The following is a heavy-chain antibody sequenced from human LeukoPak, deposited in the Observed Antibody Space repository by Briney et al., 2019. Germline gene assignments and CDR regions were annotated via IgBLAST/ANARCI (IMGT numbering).Heavy chain of an antibody. J-gene: IGHJ2*01. Sequence: SETLTLTCTVSGGSISSYYWSWIRQPLGKGLEWIGYIYYSGSTNYNPSLKSRVTISVDTSKNQFSLKLSSVTAADTAVYYCARHEGIVGATKYFDLWGRGTLVTVSS. CDR3: ARHEGIVGATKYFDL. V-gene: IGHV4-59*08. CDR1: GGSISSYY. CDR2: IYYSGST. D-gene: IGHD1-26*01.